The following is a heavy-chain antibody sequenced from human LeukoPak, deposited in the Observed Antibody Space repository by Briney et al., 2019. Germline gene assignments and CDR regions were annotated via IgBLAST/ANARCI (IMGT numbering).Heavy chain of an antibody. J-gene: IGHJ6*02. CDR1: GYTFTGYY. Sequence: SVKVSCKASGYTFTGYYMHWVRQAPGQGLEWMGGIIPIFGTANYAQKFQGRVTITTDESTSTAYMELSSLRSEDTAVYYCARAGRPNYYDSSGGMDVWGQGTTVTVSS. CDR2: IIPIFGTA. CDR3: ARAGRPNYYDSSGGMDV. D-gene: IGHD3-22*01. V-gene: IGHV1-69*05.